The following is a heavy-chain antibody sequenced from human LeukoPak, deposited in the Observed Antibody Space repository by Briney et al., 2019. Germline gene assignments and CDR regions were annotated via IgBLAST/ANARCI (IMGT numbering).Heavy chain of an antibody. V-gene: IGHV3-30-3*01. D-gene: IGHD3-10*01. CDR2: ISYDGSNK. CDR3: ARGSGSFPLYYFDY. CDR1: GFTFSSYA. Sequence: GGSLRLSCAASGFTFSSYAMHWVRQAPGKGLEWVAVISYDGSNKYYADSVKGRFTISRDNSKNTLYLQMNSLRAEDTAVYYCARGSGSFPLYYFDYWGQGTLVTVSS. J-gene: IGHJ4*02.